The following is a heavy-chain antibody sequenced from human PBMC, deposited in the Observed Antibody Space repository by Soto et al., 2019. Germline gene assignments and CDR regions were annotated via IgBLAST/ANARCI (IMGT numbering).Heavy chain of an antibody. CDR2: INPSGGST. V-gene: IGHV1-46*01. CDR3: ARGSMNYYDSSGYYLFDY. D-gene: IGHD3-22*01. CDR1: GYTFTSYY. Sequence: ASVKVSCKASGYTFTSYYMHWVRQAPGQGLEWMGIINPSGGSTSYAQKFQGRVTMTRDTSTSTVYMELSSLRSEDTAVYYCARGSMNYYDSSGYYLFDYWGQGTLVTVS. J-gene: IGHJ4*02.